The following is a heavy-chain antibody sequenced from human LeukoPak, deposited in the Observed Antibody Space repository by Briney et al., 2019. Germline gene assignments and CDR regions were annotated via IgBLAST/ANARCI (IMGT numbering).Heavy chain of an antibody. CDR1: GGSISSGDYY. J-gene: IGHJ4*02. V-gene: IGHV4-30-4*08. Sequence: SQTLSLTXTVSGGSISSGDYYWSWIRQPPGKGLEWIGYIYYSGSTYYNPSLKSRVTISVDTSKNQFSLKLSSVTAADTAVYYCAGYDSSGYLDYWGQGTLVTVSS. CDR2: IYYSGST. D-gene: IGHD3-22*01. CDR3: AGYDSSGYLDY.